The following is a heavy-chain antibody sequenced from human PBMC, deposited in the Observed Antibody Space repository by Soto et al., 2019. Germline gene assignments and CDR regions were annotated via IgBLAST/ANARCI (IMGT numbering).Heavy chain of an antibody. J-gene: IGHJ6*02. Sequence: PGESLKISCKGSGYSFTSYWIGWVRQMPWKGLEWLGIIYPADSDTRYSPSFQGQVTISADKSISTAYLQWSSLKASDTGMYYCARREAAPSYYYYGMDVWGQGTTVTVSS. D-gene: IGHD6-25*01. V-gene: IGHV5-51*01. CDR2: IYPADSDT. CDR3: ARREAAPSYYYYGMDV. CDR1: GYSFTSYW.